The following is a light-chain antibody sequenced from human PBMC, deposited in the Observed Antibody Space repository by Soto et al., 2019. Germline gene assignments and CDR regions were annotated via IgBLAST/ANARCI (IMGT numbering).Light chain of an antibody. CDR2: AAS. J-gene: IGKJ1*01. Sequence: DIQMTQSPSSLSASVGERVTISCRASQGISTYLAWFQQKPRKATKSLIYAASSLQSGVPSKFSGSGSGTDFTLTIGSLQLEDFATYYCQQYNSYPWTFGQGTKVEIK. V-gene: IGKV1-16*02. CDR1: QGISTY. CDR3: QQYNSYPWT.